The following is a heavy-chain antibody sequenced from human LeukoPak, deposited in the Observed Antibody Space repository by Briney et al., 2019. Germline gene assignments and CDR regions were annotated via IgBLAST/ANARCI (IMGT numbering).Heavy chain of an antibody. V-gene: IGHV4-59*10. J-gene: IGHJ5*02. CDR2: IYTSGST. CDR3: ASSGHTYNWFDP. Sequence: SETLSLTCAVYGGSFSSYYWSWIRQPAGKGLEWIGRIYTSGSTNYNPSLKSRVTMSVDTSKNQFSLKLSSVTAADTAVYYCASSGHTYNWFDPWGQGTLVTVSS. CDR1: GGSFSSYY. D-gene: IGHD6-19*01.